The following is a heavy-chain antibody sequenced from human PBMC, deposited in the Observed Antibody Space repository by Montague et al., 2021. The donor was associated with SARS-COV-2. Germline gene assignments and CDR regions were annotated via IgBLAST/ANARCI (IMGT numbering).Heavy chain of an antibody. Sequence: SETLSLTCTVSGGSIRTSSYYWGWIRQPPGKGLDWIGSIYYSVSTYYNPSLKSRVTISVDTSKNQFSLKLSSVTAADTAVYYCAMRGGALDAFDIWGQGTMVIVSS. CDR3: AMRGGALDAFDI. CDR1: GGSIRTSSYY. V-gene: IGHV4-39*01. J-gene: IGHJ3*02. CDR2: IYYSVST. D-gene: IGHD4-17*01.